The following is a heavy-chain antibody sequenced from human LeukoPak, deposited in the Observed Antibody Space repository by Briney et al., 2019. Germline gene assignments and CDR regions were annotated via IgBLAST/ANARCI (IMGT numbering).Heavy chain of an antibody. CDR1: GYVFTAYY. V-gene: IGHV1-2*02. Sequence: ASVTVSFKTSGYVFTAYYIHWVRQAPGQGLEWLGFVKPDTGATNSAQQLQGRVSITSDASVTTAYMDLSGLTSDDTALYFCARERPTLLTRIRGIATAPDHWGQGTLVTVSS. CDR2: VKPDTGAT. CDR3: ARERPTLLTRIRGIATAPDH. D-gene: IGHD3-10*01. J-gene: IGHJ5*02.